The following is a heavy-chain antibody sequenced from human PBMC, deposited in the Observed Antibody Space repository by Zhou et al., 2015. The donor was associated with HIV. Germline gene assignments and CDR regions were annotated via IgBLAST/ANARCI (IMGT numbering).Heavy chain of an antibody. CDR2: IIPIFGTA. V-gene: IGHV1-69*01. CDR3: AGWVRGLRYFDCFGY. CDR1: GGTFSSYA. Sequence: QVQLVQSGAEVRKPGSSVKVSCKASGGTFSSYAISWVRQAPGQGLEWMGGIIPIFGTANYAQKFQGRVTITADESTSTAYMELSSLRSEDTAVYYCAGWVRGLRYFDCFGYWGQGTLVTVSS. D-gene: IGHD3-9*01. J-gene: IGHJ4*02.